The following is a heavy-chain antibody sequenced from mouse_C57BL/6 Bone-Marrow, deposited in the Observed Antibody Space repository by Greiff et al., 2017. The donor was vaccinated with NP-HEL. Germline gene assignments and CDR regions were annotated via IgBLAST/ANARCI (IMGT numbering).Heavy chain of an antibody. Sequence: QVQLQQSGAELVKPGASVKLSCKASGYTFTSYWMHWVKQRPGQGLEWIGMIHPNSGSTNYNEKFKSKATLTVDKSSSTAYMQLSSLTSEDSAVYYCARRRNGYYPRLDYWGQGTSVTVSS. CDR1: GYTFTSYW. CDR3: ARRRNGYYPRLDY. D-gene: IGHD2-3*01. CDR2: IHPNSGST. J-gene: IGHJ4*01. V-gene: IGHV1-64*01.